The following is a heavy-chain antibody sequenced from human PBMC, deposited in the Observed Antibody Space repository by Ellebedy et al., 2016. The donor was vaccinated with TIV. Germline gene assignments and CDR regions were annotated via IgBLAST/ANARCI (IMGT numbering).Heavy chain of an antibody. Sequence: GESLKISCAASGFTFSSYWMNWVRQAPGRGLEWVANIKQDGSEKYYVDSVKGRCTISRDNAKNSMYLQMNSLRAEDTAVYCCGSSSRGYSGVYMDVWGQGTTVTVPS. D-gene: IGHD5-12*01. CDR1: GFTFSSYW. J-gene: IGHJ6*02. CDR3: GSSSRGYSGVYMDV. CDR2: IKQDGSEK. V-gene: IGHV3-7*01.